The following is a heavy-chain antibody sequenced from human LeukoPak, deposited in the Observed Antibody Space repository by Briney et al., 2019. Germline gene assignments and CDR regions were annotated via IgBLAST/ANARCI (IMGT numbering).Heavy chain of an antibody. D-gene: IGHD3-22*01. V-gene: IGHV4-4*07. CDR3: ARDYYDSSGYYYYNY. CDR2: IYTSGST. J-gene: IGHJ4*02. Sequence: ASETLSLTCTVSGGSISSYYWSWIRQPAGKGLEWIGRIYTSGSTNYNPSLRSRVTMSVDTSKNQFSLKLSSVTAADTAVYYCARDYYDSSGYYYYNYGGQGTLVPVSS. CDR1: GGSISSYY.